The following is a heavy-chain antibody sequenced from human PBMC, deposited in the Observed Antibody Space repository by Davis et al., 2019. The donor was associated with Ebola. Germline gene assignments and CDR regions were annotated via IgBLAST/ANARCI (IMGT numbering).Heavy chain of an antibody. CDR3: ARVGRLRYFDQPYYYYGTDV. V-gene: IGHV4-34*01. CDR1: GGSFSGYY. D-gene: IGHD3-9*01. J-gene: IGHJ6*02. CDR2: INHSGST. Sequence: ESLKISCAVYGGSFSGYYWSWIRQPPGKGLEWIGEINHSGSTNYNPSLKSRVTISVDTSKNQFSLKLSSVTAADTAVYYCARVGRLRYFDQPYYYYGTDVWGQGTTVTVSS.